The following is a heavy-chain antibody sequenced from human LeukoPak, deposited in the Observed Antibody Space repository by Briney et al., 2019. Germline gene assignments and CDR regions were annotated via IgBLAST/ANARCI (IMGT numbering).Heavy chain of an antibody. CDR3: ARDERYSYGDNHYPDLGF. CDR1: GYTFTGYY. CDR2: INPNSGAT. V-gene: IGHV1-2*02. Sequence: ASVKVSCKASGYTFTGYYLFWVRQAPGQGLEWMGWINPNSGATKYAQNFLGRVTLTSDTSIRTTYMELSSLRSDDTAVYYCARDERYSYGDNHYPDLGFWGQGTPVTVSS. D-gene: IGHD4/OR15-4a*01. J-gene: IGHJ4*02.